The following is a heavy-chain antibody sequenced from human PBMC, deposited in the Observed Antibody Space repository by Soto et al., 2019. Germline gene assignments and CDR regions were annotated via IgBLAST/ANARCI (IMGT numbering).Heavy chain of an antibody. CDR2: IDPSDSYT. V-gene: IGHV5-10-1*01. CDR1: GYSFTSYW. J-gene: IGHJ5*02. D-gene: IGHD2-2*01. CDR3: VRHALGDIVVVPAARSWFDP. Sequence: PGESLKISCKGSGYSFTSYWISWVRQMPGKGLEWMGRIDPSDSYTNYSPSFQGHVTISADKSISTAYLQWSSLKASDTAMYYCVRHALGDIVVVPAARSWFDPWGQGTLVTVSS.